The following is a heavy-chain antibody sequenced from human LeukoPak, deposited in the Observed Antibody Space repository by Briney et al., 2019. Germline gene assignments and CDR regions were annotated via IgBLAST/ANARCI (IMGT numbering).Heavy chain of an antibody. CDR1: GFTFSDYY. D-gene: IGHD2-2*01. CDR3: ARGGVVVPAAMPRYYGMDV. J-gene: IGHJ6*04. V-gene: IGHV3-11*06. Sequence: GGSLRLSCAASGFTFSDYYMSWIRQAPGKGLEGVSYISSSSSYTNYADSVKGRFTISRDNAKNSLYLQMNSLRAEDTAVYYCARGGVVVPAAMPRYYGMDVWGKGTTVTVSS. CDR2: ISSSSSYT.